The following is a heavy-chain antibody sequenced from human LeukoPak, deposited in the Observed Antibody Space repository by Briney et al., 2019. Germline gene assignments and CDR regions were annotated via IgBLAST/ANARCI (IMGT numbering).Heavy chain of an antibody. J-gene: IGHJ4*02. D-gene: IGHD2-2*02. Sequence: ASVKVSCKASGYTFTDFYMHWVRQAPGQGLEWMGWINPKSGGTNYAQKFQGRVTMTRDTSISTAYMELSRLRSDDTAVYYCARDHYCSSTSCYTIFDYWGQGTLVTVSS. V-gene: IGHV1-2*02. CDR3: ARDHYCSSTSCYTIFDY. CDR2: INPKSGGT. CDR1: GYTFTDFY.